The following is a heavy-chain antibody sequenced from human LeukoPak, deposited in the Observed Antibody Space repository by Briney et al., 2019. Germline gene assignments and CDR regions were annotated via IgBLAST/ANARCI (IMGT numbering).Heavy chain of an antibody. V-gene: IGHV4-59*12. CDR3: ARGGGFGELFYFDY. CDR1: GDSISTYF. J-gene: IGHJ4*02. CDR2: IFYSGST. D-gene: IGHD3-10*01. Sequence: SETLSLTCTVSGDSISTYFWSWIRQPPGKGPEWVGYIFYSGSTNYNPSLKSRVTISVDTSKNQFSLKLSSVTAADAAVYYCARGGGFGELFYFDYWGQGTLVTVSS.